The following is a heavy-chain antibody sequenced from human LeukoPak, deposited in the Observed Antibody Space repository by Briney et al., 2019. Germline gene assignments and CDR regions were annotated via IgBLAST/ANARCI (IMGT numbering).Heavy chain of an antibody. CDR2: SYSGGSR. CDR3: ARVWELSFDY. J-gene: IGHJ4*02. V-gene: IGHV3-53*01. D-gene: IGHD1-26*01. Sequence: GGSLRLSCAASGFTVSTDHMSWVRQAPGKGLEWVAVSYSGGSRYHAESVKGRFTISRDNSKNMLYLQMNSLRAEDTAVYYCARVWELSFDYCGQGTLVTVSS. CDR1: GFTVSTDH.